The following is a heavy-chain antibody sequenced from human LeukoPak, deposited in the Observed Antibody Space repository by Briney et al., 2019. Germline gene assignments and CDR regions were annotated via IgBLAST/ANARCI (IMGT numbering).Heavy chain of an antibody. CDR2: ISSSSSYI. CDR3: VPIVDTAANYYYYYMDV. J-gene: IGHJ6*03. V-gene: IGHV3-21*01. Sequence: GGSLRLSCAASGFTFSSYSMNWVRQAPGKGLEWVSSISSSSSYIYYADSVKGRFTISRDNAKNSLYLQMNSLRAEDTAVYYCVPIVDTAANYYYYYMDVWGKGTTVTVSS. CDR1: GFTFSSYS. D-gene: IGHD5-18*01.